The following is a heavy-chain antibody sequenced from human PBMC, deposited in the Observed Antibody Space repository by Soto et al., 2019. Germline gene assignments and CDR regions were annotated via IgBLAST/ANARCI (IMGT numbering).Heavy chain of an antibody. CDR2: INHSGST. Sequence: SETLSLTCAVYGGSFSGYYWSWIRQPPGKGLVWIGEINHSGSTNYNPSLKSRVTISVDTSKNQFSLKLSSVTAADTAVYYCARGLSCSGGSCGHDYWGQGTLVTVSS. CDR1: GGSFSGYY. J-gene: IGHJ4*02. V-gene: IGHV4-34*01. CDR3: ARGLSCSGGSCGHDY. D-gene: IGHD2-15*01.